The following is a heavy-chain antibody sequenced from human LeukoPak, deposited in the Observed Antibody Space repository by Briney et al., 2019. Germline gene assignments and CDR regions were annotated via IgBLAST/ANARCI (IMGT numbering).Heavy chain of an antibody. CDR3: GKDTSQGGLGY. V-gene: IGHV3-30*18. J-gene: IGHJ4*02. CDR2: ISFDGKVC. CDR1: GFTFNRYG. D-gene: IGHD3-16*01. Sequence: GGSLRLSCAASGFTFNRYGMHWVRQAPGKGLEWVAVISFDGKVCYYADSVKGRFTISRDNSKNTLYLQMNSLRAEDTAVYYCGKDTSQGGLGYWGQGTLVTVSS.